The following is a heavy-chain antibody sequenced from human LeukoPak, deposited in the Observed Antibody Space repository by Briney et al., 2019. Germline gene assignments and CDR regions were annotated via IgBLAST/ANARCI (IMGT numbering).Heavy chain of an antibody. J-gene: IGHJ4*02. CDR3: GGVSAAAAGTRYFDY. D-gene: IGHD6-13*01. Sequence: GGSLRLSCAASGFTFSSYGMHWVRQAPGKGLEWVAVIWYDGSDKYYADSVKGRFTISRDNSKNTLYLQMNSLRAEDTAVYYCGGVSAAAAGTRYFDYWGQGTLVTVSS. V-gene: IGHV3-33*01. CDR2: IWYDGSDK. CDR1: GFTFSSYG.